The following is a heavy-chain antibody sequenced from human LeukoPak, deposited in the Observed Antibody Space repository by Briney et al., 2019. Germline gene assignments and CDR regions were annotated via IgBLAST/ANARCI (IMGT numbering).Heavy chain of an antibody. CDR2: ISAYNGNT. CDR1: AYTFTSYG. CDR3: ARACGGTGSYYYGMDV. J-gene: IGHJ6*02. V-gene: IGHV1-18*01. D-gene: IGHD2-15*01. Sequence: ASVKVSCKASAYTFTSYGITWVRQAPGQGLEWMGWISAYNGNTNYARKLQGRVTMTTDTSTTTAYMELRSLRSDDTAVYYCARACGGTGSYYYGMDVWGQGTTVTVSS.